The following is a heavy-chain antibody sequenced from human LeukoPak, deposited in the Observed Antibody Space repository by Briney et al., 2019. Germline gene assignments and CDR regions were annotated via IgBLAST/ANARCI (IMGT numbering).Heavy chain of an antibody. CDR3: ATSCGCTNCYFRVDY. D-gene: IGHD2-2*01. CDR2: IIPIFGTA. J-gene: IGHJ4*02. CDR1: GGTFSNYA. Sequence: SVKVSCKASGGTFSNYAINWVRQAPRQGLEWMGGIIPIFGTANYAQKFQGRVTITADESTSTAYMELSSLRSEDTAIYYCATSCGCTNCYFRVDYWGQGTLVTVSS. V-gene: IGHV1-69*13.